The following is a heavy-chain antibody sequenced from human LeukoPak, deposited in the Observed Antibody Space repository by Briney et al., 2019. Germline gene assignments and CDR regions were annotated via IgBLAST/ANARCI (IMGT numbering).Heavy chain of an antibody. V-gene: IGHV4-61*01. CDR1: GGSVSSGSYY. CDR3: ARESYGDYAYFDY. D-gene: IGHD4-17*01. CDR2: VYNSGST. J-gene: IGHJ4*02. Sequence: SETLSLTCTVSGGSVSSGSYYWSWIRQPPGKGLEWIGYVYNSGSTNYNPSLKSRVTISVGTSKNQFSLKLTSVTAADTGVYYCARESYGDYAYFDYWGQGTLVTVSS.